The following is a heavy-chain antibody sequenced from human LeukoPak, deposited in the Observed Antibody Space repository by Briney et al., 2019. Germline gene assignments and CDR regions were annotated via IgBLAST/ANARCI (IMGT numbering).Heavy chain of an antibody. CDR2: KNPNSGNT. CDR1: GYTFTSYD. V-gene: IGHV1-8*01. CDR3: ARAGIGNYENWFDP. Sequence: ASVKVSCKASGYTFTSYDINWVRQATGQGLEWMGWKNPNSGNTGYAQKFQGRVTMTRNTSISTAYMELSSLRSEDTAVYYCARAGIGNYENWFDPWGQGTLVTVSS. J-gene: IGHJ5*02. D-gene: IGHD1-7*01.